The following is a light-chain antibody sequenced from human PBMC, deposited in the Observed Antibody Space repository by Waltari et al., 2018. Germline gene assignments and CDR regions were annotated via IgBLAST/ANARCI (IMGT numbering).Light chain of an antibody. J-gene: IGLJ3*02. CDR1: RSNIGSNS. V-gene: IGLV1-44*01. CDR3: VSWDASLNGWV. CDR2: FTD. Sequence: QSVLTQPPSASGTPGQRVTISCSGGRSNIGSNSVNWFQQLPGTAPSLFIYFTDQRPSGVPGRFSGSKSGTSASLAISGLQSGDEADYYCVSWDASLNGWVFGGGTKLTVL.